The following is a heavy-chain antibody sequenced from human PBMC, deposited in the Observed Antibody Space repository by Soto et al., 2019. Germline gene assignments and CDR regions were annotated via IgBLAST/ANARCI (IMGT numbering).Heavy chain of an antibody. Sequence: PGGSLRLSCAASGFTLDAYGMSWVRQAPGKGLEWVSDINWNGGSTDYADSVKGRFTISRDNARNSLYLQLNSLRAEDTAFYYCARLIVGACLTYSYCYYGMDVWGQGTTVTVSS. D-gene: IGHD1-26*01. J-gene: IGHJ6*02. CDR1: GFTLDAYG. CDR3: ARLIVGACLTYSYCYYGMDV. V-gene: IGHV3-20*04. CDR2: INWNGGST.